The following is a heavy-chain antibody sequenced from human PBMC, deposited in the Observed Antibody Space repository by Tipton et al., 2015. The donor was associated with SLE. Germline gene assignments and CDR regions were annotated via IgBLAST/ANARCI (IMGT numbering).Heavy chain of an antibody. V-gene: IGHV4-30-2*01. J-gene: IGHJ5*02. CDR3: ARDIGEWELPSWFDP. CDR2: IYHSGST. D-gene: IGHD1-26*01. Sequence: TLSLTCAVSGGSISSGGYSWSWIRQPPGKGLEWIGYIYHSGSTYYNPSLKSRVTISVDRSKNQFSLKLSSVTAADTAVYYCARDIGEWELPSWFDPWGQGTLVTVSS. CDR1: GGSISSGGYS.